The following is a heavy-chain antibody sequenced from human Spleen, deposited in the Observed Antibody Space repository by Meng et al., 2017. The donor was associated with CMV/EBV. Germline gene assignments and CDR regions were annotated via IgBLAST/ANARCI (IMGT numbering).Heavy chain of an antibody. J-gene: IGHJ4*02. Sequence: GGSLRLSCAASGFTVSSYYMNWVRQAPGKGLEWVSVIYSGGTTYYADSVKGRFTISRDNSMNTLYLQMNTLRAEDTAVYYCARQYSSGWYRGYFDYWGQGTLVTVSS. CDR3: ARQYSSGWYRGYFDY. CDR2: IYSGGTT. D-gene: IGHD6-19*01. V-gene: IGHV3-53*01. CDR1: GFTVSSYY.